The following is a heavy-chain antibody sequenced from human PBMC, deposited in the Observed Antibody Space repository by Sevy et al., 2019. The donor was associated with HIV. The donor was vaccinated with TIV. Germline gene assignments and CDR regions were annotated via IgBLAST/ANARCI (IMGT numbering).Heavy chain of an antibody. D-gene: IGHD6-13*01. CDR3: ERVYRGIEAAGNEEAEYFQH. J-gene: IGHJ1*01. V-gene: IGHV3-7*01. Sequence: GGSLRLSCAASGFTFSSYWMSWVRQAPGKGLEWVANIKQDGSEKYYVDSVKGRLTISRDNAKNSLYLEMNSLRAEETAVYYCERVYRGIEAAGNEEAEYFQHWGQGTLVTVSS. CDR1: GFTFSSYW. CDR2: IKQDGSEK.